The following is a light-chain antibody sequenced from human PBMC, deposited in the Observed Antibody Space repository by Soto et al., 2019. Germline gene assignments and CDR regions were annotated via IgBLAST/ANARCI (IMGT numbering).Light chain of an antibody. CDR3: HQYGSSLWT. CDR2: GAS. Sequence: IVLTQSPGTLSLAPGERATLPCRASQSVSNNYLAWYQQKPGQAPRLLIHGASSRATGIPDRFSGSGSGTDFTFTISRLEPEDFAVYYCHQYGSSLWTFGQGTKVDIK. J-gene: IGKJ1*01. CDR1: QSVSNNY. V-gene: IGKV3-20*01.